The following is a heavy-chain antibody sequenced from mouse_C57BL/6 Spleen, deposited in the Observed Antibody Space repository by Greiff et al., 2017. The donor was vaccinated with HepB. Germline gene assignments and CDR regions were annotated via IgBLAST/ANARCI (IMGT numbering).Heavy chain of an antibody. V-gene: IGHV1-63*01. CDR2: IYPGGGYT. D-gene: IGHD5-1-1*01. Sequence: QVQLKESGAELVRPGTSVKMSCKASGYTFTNYWIGWAKQRPGHGLEWIGDIYPGGGYTNYNEKFKGKATLTADKSSSTAYMQFSSLTSEDSAIYYCARSIPPYFDVWGTGTTVTVSS. CDR3: ARSIPPYFDV. CDR1: GYTFTNYW. J-gene: IGHJ1*03.